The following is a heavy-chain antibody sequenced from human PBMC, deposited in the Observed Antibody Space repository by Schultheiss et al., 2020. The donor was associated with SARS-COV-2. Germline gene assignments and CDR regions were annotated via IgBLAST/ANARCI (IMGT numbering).Heavy chain of an antibody. V-gene: IGHV4-34*01. CDR1: GGSFSGYY. CDR3: ATAWAVAGKGYYFDY. Sequence: SETLSLTCAVYGGSFSGYYWSWIRQPPGKGLEWIGEINHSGSTYYNPSLKSRVTISVDTSKNQFSLKLSSVTAADTAVYYCATAWAVAGKGYYFDYWGQGTLVTVSS. J-gene: IGHJ4*02. CDR2: INHSGST. D-gene: IGHD6-19*01.